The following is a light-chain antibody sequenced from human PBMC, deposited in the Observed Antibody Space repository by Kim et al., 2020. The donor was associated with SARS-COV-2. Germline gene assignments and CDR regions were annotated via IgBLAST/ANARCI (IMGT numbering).Light chain of an antibody. CDR1: QDMRND. CDR2: GAS. V-gene: IGKV1-17*01. CDR3: LQHNTYPIT. J-gene: IGKJ5*01. Sequence: ASVGDSVTITCRASQDMRNDLGWYQQKTGRAPKRLIYGASSLQSGVPSRFSGSGSGTEFTLTISSRQPEDFATYFCLQHNTYPITFGQGTRLEIK.